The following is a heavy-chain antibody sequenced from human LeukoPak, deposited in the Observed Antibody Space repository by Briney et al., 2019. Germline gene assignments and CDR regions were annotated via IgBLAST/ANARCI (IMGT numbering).Heavy chain of an antibody. CDR2: IFPGDSET. CDR3: TRRRGVHSGRDTFDI. J-gene: IGHJ3*02. Sequence: GESLTISCKISGYNITTYWIGWVRQKRGKGLEWMEIIFPGDSETRYSPSFQGQVTMSADISISTAYLQWTTLKASDTAMYYCTRRRGVHSGRDTFDIWGHGTMVTVSS. CDR1: GYNITTYW. D-gene: IGHD3-10*01. V-gene: IGHV5-51*01.